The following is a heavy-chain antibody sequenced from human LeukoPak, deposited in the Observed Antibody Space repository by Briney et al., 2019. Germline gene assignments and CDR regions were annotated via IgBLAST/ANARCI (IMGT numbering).Heavy chain of an antibody. Sequence: QPGRSLRLSCAASGFTFSSYAMHWVRQAPGKGLEWVAVISYDGSNKYYADSVKGRFTISRDNSKNTLYLQMNSLRAEDTAVYYCAKEEVGLEWFPDAFDIWGQGTMVTVSS. V-gene: IGHV3-30-3*01. D-gene: IGHD3-3*01. CDR2: ISYDGSNK. CDR1: GFTFSSYA. CDR3: AKEEVGLEWFPDAFDI. J-gene: IGHJ3*02.